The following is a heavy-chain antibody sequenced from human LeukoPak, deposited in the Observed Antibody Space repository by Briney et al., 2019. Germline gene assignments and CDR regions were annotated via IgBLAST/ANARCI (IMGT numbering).Heavy chain of an antibody. Sequence: ETLSLTCTVSGGSISDSYWSWIREPPGKGLEWIGYIHYSGSTNYNPSLKSRGTISVDTSKSQLSLKLTSVTVADTAVYYCARVAGDNSLDYWGQGTLVTVSS. CDR1: GGSISDSY. CDR3: ARVAGDNSLDY. J-gene: IGHJ4*02. CDR2: IHYSGST. V-gene: IGHV4-59*01. D-gene: IGHD3-16*01.